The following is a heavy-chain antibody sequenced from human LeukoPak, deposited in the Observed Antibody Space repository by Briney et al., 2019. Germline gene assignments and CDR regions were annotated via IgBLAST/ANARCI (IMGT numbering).Heavy chain of an antibody. J-gene: IGHJ4*02. CDR2: ISGSGGST. V-gene: IGHV3-23*01. CDR1: GFSFSSYA. D-gene: IGHD7-27*01. Sequence: TGGSLRLSCAASGFSFSSYAMHWVRQAPGKGLEWVSAISGSGGSTYYADSVKGRFTISRDNAKNSLYLQMNSLRDEDTAVYYCASVLTGFVDYWGQGTLVTVSS. CDR3: ASVLTGFVDY.